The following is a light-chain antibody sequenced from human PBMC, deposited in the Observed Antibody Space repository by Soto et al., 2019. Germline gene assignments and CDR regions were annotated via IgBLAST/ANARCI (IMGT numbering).Light chain of an antibody. CDR3: QQGYSTTPIT. J-gene: IGKJ5*01. CDR1: QSIKNY. Sequence: DIRTTQSPSSLSAAIGDRVTITCRASQSIKNYLNWYQHKPGAAPKLLIFGASNLESGVPSRFSGSGSGTEFTLSISSLQPEDFATYYCQQGYSTTPITFGQGTRLEIK. V-gene: IGKV1-39*01. CDR2: GAS.